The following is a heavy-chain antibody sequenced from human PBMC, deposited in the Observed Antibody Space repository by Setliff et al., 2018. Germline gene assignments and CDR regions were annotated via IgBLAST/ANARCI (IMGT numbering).Heavy chain of an antibody. CDR1: GDSLSSGSYS. CDR3: ARDSHRLTTDPLFDH. Sequence: SETLSLTCTVSGDSLSSGSYSWTWIRQPAGKGLEWIGRVYKSGTTNYSPALKSRVTLSIDTSSNEFSLNLRSVTAADTAIYYCARDSHRLTTDPLFDHWGQGALVTVSS. J-gene: IGHJ4*02. V-gene: IGHV4-61*02. CDR2: VYKSGTT. D-gene: IGHD6-25*01.